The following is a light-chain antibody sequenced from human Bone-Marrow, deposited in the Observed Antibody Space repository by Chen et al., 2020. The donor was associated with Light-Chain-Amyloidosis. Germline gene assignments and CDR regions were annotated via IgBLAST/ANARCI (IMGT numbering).Light chain of an antibody. Sequence: SYVLTQPSSVSVAPGQTPTIACGGNNIGSTSVHWYQQTPGQAPLLVVYDDSDRPSGIPERLSGSNSGNTATLTISRVEVGDEADYYCQVWDRSSDRPVFGGGTKLTVL. CDR1: NIGSTS. CDR3: QVWDRSSDRPV. V-gene: IGLV3-21*02. J-gene: IGLJ3*02. CDR2: DDS.